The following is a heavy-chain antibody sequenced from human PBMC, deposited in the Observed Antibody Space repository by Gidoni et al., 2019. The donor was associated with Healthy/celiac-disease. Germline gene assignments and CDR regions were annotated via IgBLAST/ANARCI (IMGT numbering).Heavy chain of an antibody. CDR1: GGTFSSYA. CDR2: IIPIFGTA. D-gene: IGHD2-21*01. J-gene: IGHJ3*02. CDR3: ATSMGSDWLDAFDI. V-gene: IGHV1-69*06. Sequence: QVQLVQSGAEVKQPGSSVKVSCKASGGTFSSYAISWVRQAPGQGLEWMGGIIPIFGTANYAQKVQGRVTITADKSTSTAYMELSSLRSEDTAVYYCATSMGSDWLDAFDIWGQGTMVTVFS.